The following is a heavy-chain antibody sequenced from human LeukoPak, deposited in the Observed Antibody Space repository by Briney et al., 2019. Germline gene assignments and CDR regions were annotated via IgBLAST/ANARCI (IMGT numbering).Heavy chain of an antibody. D-gene: IGHD6-19*01. Sequence: SETLSLTCTASGGSISSYYWSWIRQPPGKGLEWIGYIYYSGSTNYNPSLKSRVTISVDTSKNQFSLKLSSVTAADTAVYYCARAISSGWPTLMYYFDYWGQGTLVTVSS. V-gene: IGHV4-59*01. CDR1: GGSISSYY. CDR2: IYYSGST. J-gene: IGHJ4*02. CDR3: ARAISSGWPTLMYYFDY.